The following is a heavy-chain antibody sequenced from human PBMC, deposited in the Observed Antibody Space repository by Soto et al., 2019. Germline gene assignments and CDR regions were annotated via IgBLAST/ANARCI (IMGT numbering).Heavy chain of an antibody. CDR1: GFTFSSYG. V-gene: IGHV3-33*01. CDR3: ARDATGGGADY. Sequence: QVQLVESGGGVVQPGRSLRLSCAASGFTFSSYGMHWVRQAPGKGLEWVAVIWYDGSNKYYADSVKGRFTISRDNSKNPLYLQMNGLRAEDTAVYYCARDATGGGADYWGQGTLVTVSS. J-gene: IGHJ4*02. D-gene: IGHD2-15*01. CDR2: IWYDGSNK.